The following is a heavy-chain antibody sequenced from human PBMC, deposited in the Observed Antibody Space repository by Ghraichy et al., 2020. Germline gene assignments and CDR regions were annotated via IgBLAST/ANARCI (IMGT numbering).Heavy chain of an antibody. CDR2: IYSGGST. CDR1: GFTVSSNY. V-gene: IGHV3-53*01. CDR3: AREAYSSSPFDY. J-gene: IGHJ4*02. D-gene: IGHD6-6*01. Sequence: GGSLRLSCAASGFTVSSNYMSWVRQAPGKGLEWVSVIYSGGSTYYADSVKGRFTISRDNSKNTLYLQMNSLRAEDTAMYYCAREAYSSSPFDYWGQGTLVTVSS.